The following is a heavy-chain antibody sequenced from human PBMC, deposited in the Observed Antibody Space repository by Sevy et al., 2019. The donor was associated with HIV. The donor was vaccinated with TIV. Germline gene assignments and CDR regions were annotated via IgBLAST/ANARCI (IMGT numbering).Heavy chain of an antibody. CDR3: ARAYGSGSYSVERRRRPFDY. CDR2: INHSGST. Sequence: SETLSLTCAVYGGSFSGYYWSWIRQPPGKGLEWIGEINHSGSTNYNPSLKSRVTISVDTSKNQFSLKLGSVTAADTAVYYCARAYGSGSYSVERRRRPFDYWGQGTLVTVSS. V-gene: IGHV4-34*01. D-gene: IGHD3-10*01. J-gene: IGHJ4*02. CDR1: GGSFSGYY.